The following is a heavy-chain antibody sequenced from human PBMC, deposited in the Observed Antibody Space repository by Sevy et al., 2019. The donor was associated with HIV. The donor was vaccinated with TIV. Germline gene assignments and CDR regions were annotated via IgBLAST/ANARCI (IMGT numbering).Heavy chain of an antibody. CDR2: IRYSGST. CDR1: GASISSSGYY. D-gene: IGHD6-19*01. V-gene: IGHV4-39*01. J-gene: IGHJ4*02. Sequence: SETLSLTFTVSGASISSSGYYWGWIRQPPGKGLEWIASIRYSGSTYYNPSLRSRVTISADASKNQFSLKLNSVTAADTAVYYCAGPSLTYSSGWSYYDHWGQGTVVTVSS. CDR3: AGPSLTYSSGWSYYDH.